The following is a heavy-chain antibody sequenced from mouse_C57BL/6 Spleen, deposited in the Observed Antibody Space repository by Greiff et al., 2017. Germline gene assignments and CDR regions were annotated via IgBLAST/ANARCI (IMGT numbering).Heavy chain of an antibody. CDR3: ASNWAY. J-gene: IGHJ3*01. Sequence: VQLQQSGPELVKPGASVKISCKASGYAFSSSWMNWVKQRPGKGLEWIGRIYPGDGDTNYNGKFKGKATVTADKSSSTAYMQLSRLTSEDSAVYCCASNWAYWGQGTLVTVSA. V-gene: IGHV1-82*01. D-gene: IGHD4-1*01. CDR2: IYPGDGDT. CDR1: GYAFSSSW.